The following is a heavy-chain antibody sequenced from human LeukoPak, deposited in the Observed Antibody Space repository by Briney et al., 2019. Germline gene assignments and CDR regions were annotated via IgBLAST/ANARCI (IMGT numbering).Heavy chain of an antibody. CDR3: AKDQQLVLDY. V-gene: IGHV3-23*01. CDR2: ISGSGGST. D-gene: IGHD6-13*01. J-gene: IGHJ4*02. Sequence: ETLSLTCAVSGYSISSGYYWGWIRQPPGNGLEWVSAISGSGGSTYYADSVKGRFTISRDNSKNTLYLQMNSLRAEDTAVYYCAKDQQLVLDYWGQGTLVTVSS. CDR1: GYSISSGYY.